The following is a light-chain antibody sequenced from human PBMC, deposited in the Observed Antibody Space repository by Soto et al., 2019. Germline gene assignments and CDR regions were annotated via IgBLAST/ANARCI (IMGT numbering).Light chain of an antibody. CDR1: QDITNH. CDR2: DAS. CDR3: QQYAILLT. Sequence: DIQMTQSPSSLSASVGDRVTITCQASQDITNHLNWYQQKPGKAPKLLIYDASNLQTGVPSRFSGSGSGTDFTFTISGLQPEDSATFYCQQYAILLTFGGGTKVDIK. J-gene: IGKJ4*01. V-gene: IGKV1-33*01.